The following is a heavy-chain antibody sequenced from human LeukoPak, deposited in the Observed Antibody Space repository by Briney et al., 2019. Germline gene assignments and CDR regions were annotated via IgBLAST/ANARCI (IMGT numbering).Heavy chain of an antibody. CDR3: AKDPGDSVRGYYMDV. J-gene: IGHJ6*03. D-gene: IGHD1-26*01. CDR1: GFTLSTYD. V-gene: IGHV3-30*02. Sequence: GGCLRLSCAASGFTLSTYDMYWVRQAPGKGLEWVSFIYNDGRKQYYADSLKGRFTISRDNSKNMLYLQVNSVTADDTAVYYCAKDPGDSVRGYYMDVWGKGTTVIVSS. CDR2: IYNDGRKQ.